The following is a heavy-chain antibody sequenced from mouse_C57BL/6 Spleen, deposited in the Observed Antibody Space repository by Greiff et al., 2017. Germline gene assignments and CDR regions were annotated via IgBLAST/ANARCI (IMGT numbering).Heavy chain of an antibody. CDR3: ARSGGFGSREKAWFAY. Sequence: VQLQQPGAELVKPGASVKLSCKASGYTFTSYWMHWVKQRPGRGLEWIGRIDPNSGGTKYNEKFKSKATLTVDKPSSTAYMQLSSLTSEDSAVYYCARSGGFGSREKAWFAYWGQETLVTVSA. J-gene: IGHJ3*01. D-gene: IGHD1-1*01. CDR2: IDPNSGGT. V-gene: IGHV1-72*01. CDR1: GYTFTSYW.